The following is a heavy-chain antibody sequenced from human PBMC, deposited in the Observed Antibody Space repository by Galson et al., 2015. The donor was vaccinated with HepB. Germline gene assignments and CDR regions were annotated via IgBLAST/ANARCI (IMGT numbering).Heavy chain of an antibody. CDR3: VRGLAAAGQGDWFDP. J-gene: IGHJ5*02. V-gene: IGHV6-1*01. Sequence: CAISGDSVSSNSAAWNWIRQSPSRGLEWLGRTYYRSKWYNDYAVSVKSRIIINPDTSKNQFSLQLNSVTPEDTAVYYCVRGLAAAGQGDWFDPWGQGTLVTVSA. D-gene: IGHD6-13*01. CDR2: TYYRSKWYN. CDR1: GDSVSSNSAA.